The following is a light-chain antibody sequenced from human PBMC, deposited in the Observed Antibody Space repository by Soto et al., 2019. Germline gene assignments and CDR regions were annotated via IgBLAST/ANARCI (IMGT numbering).Light chain of an antibody. Sequence: EIVLAQSPDTLSLSPGERATLSCRASQIFSGNYLAWYQQKPGQAPRLLIYGVSSRATGVPDRFSGSGSGTDFTLTISRLEPEDFAVYYCQHYRSPPLWTFGPGTKVEIK. CDR1: QIFSGNY. CDR2: GVS. V-gene: IGKV3-20*01. CDR3: QHYRSPPLWT. J-gene: IGKJ1*01.